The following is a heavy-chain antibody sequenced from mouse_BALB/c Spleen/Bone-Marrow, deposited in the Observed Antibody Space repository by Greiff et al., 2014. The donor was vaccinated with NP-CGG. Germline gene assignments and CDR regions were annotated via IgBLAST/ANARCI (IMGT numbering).Heavy chain of an antibody. CDR1: GFTFSSFG. CDR3: TRSGTLGAMDY. CDR2: LSSGCXXX. V-gene: IGHV5-17*02. Sequence: EVQLVESGGGLVQPGGSRKXXCAASGFTFSSFGMHWVRQAPEKGLEWVAYLSSGCXXXXXXXTMXGRFTXSRDNPKNTLFLQMTCLRSEDTAMYYCTRSGTLGAMDYWGQGTSVTVSS. D-gene: IGHD3-3*01. J-gene: IGHJ4*01.